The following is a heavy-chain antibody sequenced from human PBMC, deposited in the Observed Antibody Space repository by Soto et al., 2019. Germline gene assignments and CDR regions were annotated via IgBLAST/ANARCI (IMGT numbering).Heavy chain of an antibody. J-gene: IGHJ4*02. CDR3: ARQDYTDFDN. CDR1: GFPFSSYS. CDR2: ISFDGSKT. D-gene: IGHD3-16*01. Sequence: ESGGGVVQPGRSLRLSCAASGFPFSSYSMNWVRQAPGKGLEWVAVISFDGSKTYYVDSVKGRFTISRDHSKKTLYLQMNSLRVEDTAVYYCARQDYTDFDNWGQGTLVTVSS. V-gene: IGHV3-30-3*01.